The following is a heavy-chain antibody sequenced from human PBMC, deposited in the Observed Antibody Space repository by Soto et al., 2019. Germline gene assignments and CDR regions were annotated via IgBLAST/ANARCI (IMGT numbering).Heavy chain of an antibody. J-gene: IGHJ6*02. V-gene: IGHV3-33*01. CDR3: ASGGGAADIHYYGMDV. D-gene: IGHD6-13*01. CDR1: GFTFSSYG. CDR2: IWYDGSNK. Sequence: QVQLVESGGGVVQPGRSLRLSCAASGFTFSSYGMHWVRQAPGKGLEWVAVIWYDGSNKYYADSVKGRFTISRDNSKNTLYLQMNSLRAEETAVYYCASGGGAADIHYYGMDVWGQGTTVTVSS.